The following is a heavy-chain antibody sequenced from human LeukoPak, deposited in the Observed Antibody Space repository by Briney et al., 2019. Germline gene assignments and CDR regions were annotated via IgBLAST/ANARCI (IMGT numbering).Heavy chain of an antibody. J-gene: IGHJ4*02. CDR2: ISDSGADT. CDR3: AKMGWTAYDYTNY. V-gene: IGHV3-23*01. CDR1: GITSSRYA. D-gene: IGHD5-12*01. Sequence: GGSLRLSCAASGITSSRYAMSWVRQAPGRGLEWVSVISDSGADTYYTDSVKGRFTISRDGSKNTLYLQMNSLRAEDTAVYYCAKMGWTAYDYTNYWGQGTLVTVSS.